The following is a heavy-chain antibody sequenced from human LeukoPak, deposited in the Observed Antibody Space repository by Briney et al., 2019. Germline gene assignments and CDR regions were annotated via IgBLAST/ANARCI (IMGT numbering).Heavy chain of an antibody. J-gene: IGHJ6*03. D-gene: IGHD2-2*02. Sequence: SETLSLTCTVSGGSISSSSYYWGWIRQPPGQGLEWIGSIYYSGNTYSNPSLKNRITIYVDTSKNQFSLKPMSVTAADTAVYYCARGRGYCSSTSCYTAARAYYYYYMDVWGKGTTVTVSS. CDR2: IYYSGNT. V-gene: IGHV4-39*01. CDR3: ARGRGYCSSTSCYTAARAYYYYYMDV. CDR1: GGSISSSSYY.